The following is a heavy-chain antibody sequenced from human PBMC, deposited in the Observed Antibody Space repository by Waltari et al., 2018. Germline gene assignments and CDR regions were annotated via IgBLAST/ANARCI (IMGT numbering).Heavy chain of an antibody. CDR1: GFTFSSYG. V-gene: IGHV3-33*01. CDR3: ASGIAAAYYFDY. Sequence: QVQLVESGGGVVQPGRSLRLSCAASGFTFSSYGMHWVSQAPGKGLEWVAVIWYDGSNKYYADSVKGRFTISRDNSKNTLYLQMNSLRAEDTAVYYCASGIAAAYYFDYWGQGTLVTVS. D-gene: IGHD6-13*01. J-gene: IGHJ4*02. CDR2: IWYDGSNK.